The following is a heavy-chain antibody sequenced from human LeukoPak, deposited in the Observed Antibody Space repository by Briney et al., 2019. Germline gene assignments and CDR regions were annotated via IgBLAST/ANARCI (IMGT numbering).Heavy chain of an antibody. V-gene: IGHV3-30-3*01. D-gene: IGHD3-22*01. CDR1: GFTFSSYA. CDR3: ASNPGHYYDSSGYYYW. Sequence: PGRSLRLSCAASGFTFSSYAMHWVRQAPGKGLEWVAVISYDGSNKYYADSVKGRFTISRDNSKNTLYLQMNSLRAEDTAVYYCASNPGHYYDSSGYYYWWGQGTLVTVSS. J-gene: IGHJ4*02. CDR2: ISYDGSNK.